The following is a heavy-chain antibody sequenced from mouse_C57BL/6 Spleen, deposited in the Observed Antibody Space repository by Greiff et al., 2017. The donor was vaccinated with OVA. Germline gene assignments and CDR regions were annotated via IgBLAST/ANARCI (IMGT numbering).Heavy chain of an antibody. CDR1: GFTFSSYG. CDR3: ASLYGSSSFFDY. CDR2: ISSGGSYT. J-gene: IGHJ2*01. V-gene: IGHV5-6*01. D-gene: IGHD1-1*01. Sequence: EVMLVESGGDLVKPGGSLKLSCAASGFTFSSYGMSWVRQTPDKRLEWVATISSGGSYTYYPDSVKGRFTISRDNAKNTLYLQMSSLKSEDTAMYYCASLYGSSSFFDYWGQGTTLTVSS.